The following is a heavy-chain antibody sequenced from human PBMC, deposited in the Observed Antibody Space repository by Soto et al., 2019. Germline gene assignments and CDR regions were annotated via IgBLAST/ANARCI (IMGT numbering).Heavy chain of an antibody. V-gene: IGHV4-30-4*01. CDR3: AQQGGCSSTSCYNDPYYYYGMDV. J-gene: IGHJ6*02. Sequence: SETLSLTCTVSGGSISSGDYYWSWIRQPPGKGLEWIGYIYYSGSTYYNPSLKSRVTISVDTSKDQFSLKLSSVTAADTAVYYCAQQGGCSSTSCYNDPYYYYGMDVWGQGTTVTV. D-gene: IGHD2-2*02. CDR1: GGSISSGDYY. CDR2: IYYSGST.